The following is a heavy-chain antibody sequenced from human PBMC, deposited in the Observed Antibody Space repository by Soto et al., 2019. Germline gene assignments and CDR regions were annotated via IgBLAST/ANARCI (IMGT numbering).Heavy chain of an antibody. D-gene: IGHD1-26*01. J-gene: IGHJ4*02. V-gene: IGHV3-33*08. CDR1: GFTFSNYG. Sequence: SGGSLRLSCAASGFTFSNYGMHWVRQAPGKGLEWVAFIWYDGSNKYYADSVKGRFTISRDNSKNTLYLQMNSLRAEDTAMYYCATDGSYNFDYWGQGTLVTVSS. CDR3: ATDGSYNFDY. CDR2: IWYDGSNK.